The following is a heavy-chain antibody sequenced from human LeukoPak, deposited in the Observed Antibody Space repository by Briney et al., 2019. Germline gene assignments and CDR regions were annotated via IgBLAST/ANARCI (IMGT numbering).Heavy chain of an antibody. J-gene: IGHJ6*02. Sequence: PSQTLSLTCAISGDSVSSNSVTWNWIRQSPSRGLEWLGRTYYRSTWYNDYAVSVRGRITVNPDTSKNQFSLKPSSVTAADTAVYYCARGLDFGVVIPHYYYYGMDVWGQGTTVTVSS. CDR1: GDSVSSNSVT. CDR2: TYYRSTWYN. CDR3: ARGLDFGVVIPHYYYYGMDV. D-gene: IGHD3-3*01. V-gene: IGHV6-1*01.